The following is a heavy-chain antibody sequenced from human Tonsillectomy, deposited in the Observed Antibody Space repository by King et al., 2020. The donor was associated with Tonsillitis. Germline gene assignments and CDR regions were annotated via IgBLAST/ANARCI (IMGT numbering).Heavy chain of an antibody. D-gene: IGHD4-17*01. CDR1: GFTFSSYA. V-gene: IGHV3-23*04. Sequence: VQLVESGGGLVQPGGSLRLSCAASGFTFSSYAMSWVRQAPGKGLEWVSAISGSGGSTYSPYSLKGRFIISTDNSKHTRYLQMNSLRAEDTAVYYCAKDQGGFYGDYHFEYWGQGTLVSVSS. CDR2: ISGSGGST. CDR3: AKDQGGFYGDYHFEY. J-gene: IGHJ4*02.